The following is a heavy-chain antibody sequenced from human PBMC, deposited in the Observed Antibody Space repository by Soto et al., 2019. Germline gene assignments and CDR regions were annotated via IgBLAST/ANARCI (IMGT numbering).Heavy chain of an antibody. J-gene: IGHJ5*02. D-gene: IGHD6-19*01. V-gene: IGHV1-2*02. CDR1: GYTFTAQY. CDR3: AKGDSSWVSWFDA. Sequence: ASVKVSCKASGYTFTAQYLHWVRKAPGEGLEWMGWINPTTGATRYAQKFQGRVTMTRDTSMSTAYVEVRSLRPDDTAAYYCAKGDSSWVSWFDAWGQGTLVTVSS. CDR2: INPTTGAT.